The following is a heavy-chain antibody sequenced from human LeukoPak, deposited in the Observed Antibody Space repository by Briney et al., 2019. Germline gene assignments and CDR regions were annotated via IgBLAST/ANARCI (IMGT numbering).Heavy chain of an antibody. CDR3: ARGRLTRGYSSGWLEYYFDY. V-gene: IGHV1-8*01. CDR2: MNPNSCNT. J-gene: IGHJ4*02. Sequence: ASVKVSCKASGYTFTSYDINWVRQATGQGLEWMGWMNPNSCNTGYAQKSQGRVTMTRNTSISTAYMELSSLRSEDTAVYYCARGRLTRGYSSGWLEYYFDYWGQGTLVTVSS. CDR1: GYTFTSYD. D-gene: IGHD6-19*01.